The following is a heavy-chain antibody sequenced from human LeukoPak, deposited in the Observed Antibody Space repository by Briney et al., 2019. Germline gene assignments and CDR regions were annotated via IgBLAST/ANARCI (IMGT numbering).Heavy chain of an antibody. CDR2: INPNSGGT. CDR1: GYTFTGYY. CDR3: ARVFYGSGSYYEGYIDY. J-gene: IGHJ4*02. Sequence: ASVKVSCKASGYTFTGYYMHWVRQAPGQGLEWMGWINPNSGGTNYAQKFQGRVTMTRDTSISTAYMELSRLRSDDTAVYYCARVFYGSGSYYEGYIDYWGQGTLVTVSS. D-gene: IGHD3-10*01. V-gene: IGHV1-2*02.